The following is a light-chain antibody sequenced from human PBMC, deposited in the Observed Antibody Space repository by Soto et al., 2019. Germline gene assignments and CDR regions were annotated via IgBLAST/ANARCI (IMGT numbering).Light chain of an antibody. CDR2: SNN. CDR3: ATWDDSRNGV. CDR1: SSNIGSYT. V-gene: IGLV1-44*01. Sequence: QSVLTQPPSASGTPGQRVAISCSGSSSNIGSYTVNWYQQLPGTAPKLLIYSNNQRPSGVPDRFSGSKSGTSASLAISGLQSEDEADYYCATWDDSRNGVFGGGTQLTVL. J-gene: IGLJ7*01.